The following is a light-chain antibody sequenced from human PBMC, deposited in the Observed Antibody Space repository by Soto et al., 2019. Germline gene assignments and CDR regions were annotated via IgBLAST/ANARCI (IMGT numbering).Light chain of an antibody. V-gene: IGKV3-20*01. CDR1: QSVSSNY. J-gene: IGKJ1*01. CDR2: GAS. Sequence: EIVLTQSPGTLSLSPGERATLSCRASQSVSSNYLAWYHRKPGQAPRLLIYGASNRATGIPNRFSGSGSGTDFTLTIRRLEPEDFVVYYCRQYGSSPPTFGQGTKVDI. CDR3: RQYGSSPPT.